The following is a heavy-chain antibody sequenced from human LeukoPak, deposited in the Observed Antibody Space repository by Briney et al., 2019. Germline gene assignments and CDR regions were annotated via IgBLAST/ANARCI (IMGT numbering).Heavy chain of an antibody. J-gene: IGHJ3*02. CDR3: ARCGGGDAFDI. CDR2: IYHSGST. CDR1: GYSISSGYY. Sequence: SETLSLTCAVSGYSISSGYYWGGIRQPPGKGLEWIGSIYHSGSTYYNPSLKSRVTISVDTSKNLFSLKLSSVTAADTAVYYCARCGGGDAFDIWSQGTMVTVSS. V-gene: IGHV4-38-2*01. D-gene: IGHD3-10*01.